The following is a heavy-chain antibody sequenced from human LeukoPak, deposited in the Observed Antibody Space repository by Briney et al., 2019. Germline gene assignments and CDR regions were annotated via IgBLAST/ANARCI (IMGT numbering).Heavy chain of an antibody. V-gene: IGHV4-30-2*01. J-gene: IGHJ4*02. D-gene: IGHD3-22*01. CDR2: IYHSGST. Sequence: PSETLSLTCAVSGGSISSGGYSWSWIRQPPGKGLEWIGYIYHSGSTYYNPSLKSRVTISVDRSKNQFSLKLSSVTAADTAVYYCARESYYYDSSGYYYVDYWGQGTLVTVSS. CDR3: ARESYYYDSSGYYYVDY. CDR1: GGSISSGGYS.